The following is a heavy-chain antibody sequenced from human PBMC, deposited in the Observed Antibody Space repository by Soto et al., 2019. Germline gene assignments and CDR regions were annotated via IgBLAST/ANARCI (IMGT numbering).Heavy chain of an antibody. CDR2: INHSGST. J-gene: IGHJ4*02. CDR1: GGSFSGYY. D-gene: IGHD2-15*01. V-gene: IGHV4-34*01. CDR3: ARGVGYCSGGSCYFDY. Sequence: SETLSLTCAVYGGSFSGYYWSWIRQPPGKGLEWIGEINHSGSTNYNPSLKSRVTISVDTSKNQFSLKLSSVTAADTAVYYCARGVGYCSGGSCYFDYWGQGTLVTVS.